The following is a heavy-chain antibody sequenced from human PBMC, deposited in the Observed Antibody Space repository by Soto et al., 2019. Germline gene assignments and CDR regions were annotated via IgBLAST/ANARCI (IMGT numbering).Heavy chain of an antibody. CDR3: AAERSSMVRGVIPDY. CDR1: GFTFTSSS. J-gene: IGHJ4*02. CDR2: IVVGSGNA. D-gene: IGHD3-10*01. V-gene: IGHV1-58*01. Sequence: SVKVSCKASGFTFTSSSVQWVRQARGQRLEWIGWIVVGSGNANYAQKFQERVTITRDMSTSTAYMELSSLRSEDTAVYYCAAERSSMVRGVIPDYWGQGTLVTVSS.